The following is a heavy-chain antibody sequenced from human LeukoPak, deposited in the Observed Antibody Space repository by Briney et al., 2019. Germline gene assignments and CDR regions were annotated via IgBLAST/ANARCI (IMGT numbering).Heavy chain of an antibody. J-gene: IGHJ3*02. Sequence: GESLRISCKGSGYVFTSYWISWVRQMPGKGLEWMGRIDPSDSYTNYSPSFQGHVTISADKSISTAYLQWSSLKASDTAMYYCARSLGSGWTSDAFDIWGQGTMVTVSS. D-gene: IGHD6-19*01. CDR3: ARSLGSGWTSDAFDI. CDR1: GYVFTSYW. V-gene: IGHV5-10-1*01. CDR2: IDPSDSYT.